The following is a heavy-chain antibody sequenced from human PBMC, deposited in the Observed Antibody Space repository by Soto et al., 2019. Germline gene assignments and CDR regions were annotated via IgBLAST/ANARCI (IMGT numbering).Heavy chain of an antibody. V-gene: IGHV3-11*06. J-gene: IGHJ4*02. CDR1: GFTFSDYY. CDR2: MSGSSRYT. Sequence: GGSLRLSCAASGFTFSDYYMSWIRQAPGKGLEWVSYMSGSSRYTNYADSVKGRFTISRDNAKNSVYVQMNSLRAEDTAVYYCARGGYYYNSSGYYYSFDYWGQGTLVTVSS. D-gene: IGHD3-22*01. CDR3: ARGGYYYNSSGYYYSFDY.